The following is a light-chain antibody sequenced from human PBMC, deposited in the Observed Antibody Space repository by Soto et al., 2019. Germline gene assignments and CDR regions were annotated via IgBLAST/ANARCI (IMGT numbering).Light chain of an antibody. J-gene: IGKJ2*01. Sequence: DIQMTQSLSSLSASVGDRVTITCRASQSITYWLAWYQQKPGRAPKLLIYDVFNLQSGVPSRFSGSGSGTEFTLTISSLQPDDSATYYCQQYHSFSFTFCHGTKLEIK. V-gene: IGKV1-5*01. CDR3: QQYHSFSFT. CDR2: DVF. CDR1: QSITYW.